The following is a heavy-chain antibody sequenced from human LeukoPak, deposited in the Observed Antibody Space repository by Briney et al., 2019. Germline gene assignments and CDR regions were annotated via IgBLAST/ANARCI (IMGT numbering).Heavy chain of an antibody. CDR1: GGSFSGYY. D-gene: IGHD6-13*01. J-gene: IGHJ6*03. Sequence: SETLSLTCAVYGGSFSGYYWSWIRQPPGKGLAWIGEINHSGSTNYNPSLKSRVTISVDTSKNQFSLKLSSVTAADTAVYYCARCQVTGDSSSFHYYSYMDVWGKGTTVTVSS. CDR2: INHSGST. V-gene: IGHV4-34*01. CDR3: ARCQVTGDSSSFHYYSYMDV.